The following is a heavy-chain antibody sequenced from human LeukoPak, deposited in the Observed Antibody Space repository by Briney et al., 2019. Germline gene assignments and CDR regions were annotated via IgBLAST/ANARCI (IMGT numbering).Heavy chain of an antibody. CDR2: IKSKTDGGTT. CDR3: TTLGYSGYDSYYYYGMDV. V-gene: IGHV3-15*07. D-gene: IGHD5-12*01. CDR1: GFTFSNAW. Sequence: GSLSLSCAASGFTFSNAWMNWVRQAPGKGLEWVGRIKSKTDGGTTDYAAPVKGRFTISRDDSKNTLYLQMNSLKTEDTAVYYCTTLGYSGYDSYYYYGMDVWGQGTTVTVSS. J-gene: IGHJ6*02.